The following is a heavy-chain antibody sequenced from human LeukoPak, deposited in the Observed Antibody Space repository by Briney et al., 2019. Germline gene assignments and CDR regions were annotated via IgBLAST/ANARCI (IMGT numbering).Heavy chain of an antibody. CDR2: IYSGGST. J-gene: IGHJ6*03. CDR3: ATAARYYYYMDV. V-gene: IGHV3-66*02. CDR1: GFTVSSNY. D-gene: IGHD6-13*01. Sequence: GGSLRLSYAASGFTVSSNYMSWVRQAPGKGLEWVSVIYSGGSTYYADSVKGRFTISRDNSKNTLYLQMNSLRAEDTAVYYCATAARYYYYMDVWGKGTTVTVSS.